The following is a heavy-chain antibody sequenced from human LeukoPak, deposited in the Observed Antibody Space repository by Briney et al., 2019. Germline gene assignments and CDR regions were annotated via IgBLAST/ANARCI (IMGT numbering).Heavy chain of an antibody. Sequence: PSETLSLTCAVFGGSFDGYYWSWIRQSPGKGLEWIGEITYDGRTKYNPSLRSRVSISVDTSKNQFSLKLSSVTAADTAVYYCARDNGIDSSAAPDYWGQGTLVTVSS. J-gene: IGHJ4*02. CDR3: ARDNGIDSSAAPDY. D-gene: IGHD3-22*01. V-gene: IGHV4-34*01. CDR1: GGSFDGYY. CDR2: ITYDGRT.